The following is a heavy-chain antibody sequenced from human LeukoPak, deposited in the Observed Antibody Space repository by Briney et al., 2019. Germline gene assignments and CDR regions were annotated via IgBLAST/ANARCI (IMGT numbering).Heavy chain of an antibody. D-gene: IGHD3-9*01. J-gene: IGHJ6*03. CDR3: ATDYDILTGHRFYYYYYYMDV. Sequence: GGSLRLSCAASGFTFSSYAMSWVRQAPGKGLEWVSAISGSGGSTYYADSVKGRFTISRDNSKNTLYLQMNSLRAEDTAVYYCATDYDILTGHRFYYYYYYMDVWGKGTTVTVSS. CDR1: GFTFSSYA. V-gene: IGHV3-23*01. CDR2: ISGSGGST.